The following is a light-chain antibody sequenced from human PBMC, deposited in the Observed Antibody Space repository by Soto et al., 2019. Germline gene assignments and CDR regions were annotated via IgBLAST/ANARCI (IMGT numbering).Light chain of an antibody. J-gene: IGKJ4*01. CDR2: WAS. V-gene: IGKV4-1*01. Sequence: DIVMTQSPDSLAVSLGERATINCKSSQSVLYSSNNKKYLAWYQQKPGQPPKLLIYWASTREPGVPDRFSGSGSGTDFTLTISSLQAEDVAVYSCQQYYSTLALTFGGGTKVEIK. CDR3: QQYYSTLALT. CDR1: QSVLYSSNNKKY.